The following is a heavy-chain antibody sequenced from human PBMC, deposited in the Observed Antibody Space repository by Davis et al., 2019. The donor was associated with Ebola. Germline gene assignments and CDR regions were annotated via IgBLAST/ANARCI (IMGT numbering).Heavy chain of an antibody. CDR1: GYTFINYQ. CDR3: ARDFAEHWTFDY. Sequence: ASVKVSCKASGYTFINYQMHWVRQAPGQGLEWMGIIHPSGGRTTYAQKFQGRVTMTRDTSTSTDYMELSSLRSEDTAVYYCARDFAEHWTFDYWGQGTLVTVSS. V-gene: IGHV1-46*01. D-gene: IGHD1-1*01. J-gene: IGHJ4*02. CDR2: IHPSGGRT.